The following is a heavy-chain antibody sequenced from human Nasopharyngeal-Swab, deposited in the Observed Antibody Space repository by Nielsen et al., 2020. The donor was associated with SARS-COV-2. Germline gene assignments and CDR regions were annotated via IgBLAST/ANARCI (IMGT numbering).Heavy chain of an antibody. CDR3: ARDVGKPDMCCPRRDYGMDV. D-gene: IGHD1-26*01. Sequence: ASVKVSCKASGYTFTSHYMHWVRQAPGQGLEWMGLINHSAGSTGYAQKFQGRVTMTRDTSTSPVYMELRSLRSEDTAVYYCARDVGKPDMCCPRRDYGMDVWGQGTTVTVSS. CDR2: INHSAGST. CDR1: GYTFTSHY. J-gene: IGHJ6*02. V-gene: IGHV1-46*01.